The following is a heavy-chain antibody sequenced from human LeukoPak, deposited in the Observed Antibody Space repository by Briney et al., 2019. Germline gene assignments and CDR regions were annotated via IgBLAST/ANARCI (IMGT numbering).Heavy chain of an antibody. CDR1: GFTFSSYA. CDR3: ARVEQWLVDY. Sequence: PGGSLRLSCAASGFTFSSYAMHWVRQAPGKGLEWVAVISYDGSNKYYADSVKGRFTISRDNSKNTLYLQMNSPRAEDTAVYYCARVEQWLVDYWGQGTLVTVSS. D-gene: IGHD6-19*01. V-gene: IGHV3-30*04. J-gene: IGHJ4*02. CDR2: ISYDGSNK.